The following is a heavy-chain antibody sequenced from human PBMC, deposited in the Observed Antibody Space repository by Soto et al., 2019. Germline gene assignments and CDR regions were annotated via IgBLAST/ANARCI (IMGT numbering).Heavy chain of an antibody. CDR2: MNPNSGNT. D-gene: IGHD3-10*01. CDR1: GYTFTSYD. J-gene: IGHJ4*02. Sequence: ASVKVSCKASGYTFTSYDINWVRQATGQGLEWMGWMNPNSGNTGYAQKFQGRVTMTRNTSISTVYMELSSLRSEDTTVYYCATSMYYYGSGSLSYWGQGTLVTVSS. CDR3: ATSMYYYGSGSLSY. V-gene: IGHV1-8*01.